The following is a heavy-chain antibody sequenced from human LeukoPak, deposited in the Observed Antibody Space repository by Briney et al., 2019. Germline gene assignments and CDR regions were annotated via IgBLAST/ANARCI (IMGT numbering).Heavy chain of an antibody. CDR1: GFTVSSNY. Sequence: GGSLRLSCAASGFTVSSNYMSWVRQAPGKGLGWVSFIYSGGSTYYADSVKGRFTISRDNAKNTLYLQMNSLRDEDTAVFYCARSRYDYIWGIDYWGQGTLVTISS. D-gene: IGHD3-16*01. V-gene: IGHV3-66*01. CDR3: ARSRYDYIWGIDY. CDR2: IYSGGST. J-gene: IGHJ4*02.